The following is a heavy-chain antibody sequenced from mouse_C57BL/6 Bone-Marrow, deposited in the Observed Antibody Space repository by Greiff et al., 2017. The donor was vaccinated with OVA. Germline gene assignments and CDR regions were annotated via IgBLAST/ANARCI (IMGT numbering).Heavy chain of an antibody. D-gene: IGHD1-1*01. CDR1: GYTFTSYW. V-gene: IGHV1-5*01. J-gene: IGHJ1*03. Sequence: VHVKQSGTVLARPGASVKMSCKTSGYTFTSYWMHWVKQRPGQGLEWIGAIYPGNSNTSYNQKFKGKAKLTAVTSASTAYMELSSLTNEDSAVYYCTRAGNYDGSSYGYFDVWGTGTTVTVSS. CDR3: TRAGNYDGSSYGYFDV. CDR2: IYPGNSNT.